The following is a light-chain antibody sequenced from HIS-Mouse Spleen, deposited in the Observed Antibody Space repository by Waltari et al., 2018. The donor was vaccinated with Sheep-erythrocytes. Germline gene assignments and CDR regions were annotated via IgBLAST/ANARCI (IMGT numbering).Light chain of an antibody. Sequence: QSALTQPRSVSGSPGQSVTLSCTGTSRDVGGYNYVSRYQQHPRKAPKPMIYDVSKRPSGVPDRFSGSKSSNTASLTISGLQAEDEADYYCCSYAGSYTYVFGTGTKVTVL. V-gene: IGLV2-11*01. CDR2: DVS. CDR3: CSYAGSYTYV. J-gene: IGLJ1*01. CDR1: SRDVGGYNY.